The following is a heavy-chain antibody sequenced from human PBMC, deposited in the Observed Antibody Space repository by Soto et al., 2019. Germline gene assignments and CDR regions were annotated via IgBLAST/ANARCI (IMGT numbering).Heavy chain of an antibody. CDR2: IYNAGTT. V-gene: IGHV4-4*08. J-gene: IGHJ3*02. CDR1: GGSISSY. CDR3: AKDPFDI. Sequence: QVQLQESGPGLVKPSETLSLTCTVSGGSISSYWSWIRQPPGKGLEWIGYIYNAGTTKYNPSLNSRVTISVATSKNQVSLKLTSVSAADTAVYYCAKDPFDIWGQGTMVTVSS.